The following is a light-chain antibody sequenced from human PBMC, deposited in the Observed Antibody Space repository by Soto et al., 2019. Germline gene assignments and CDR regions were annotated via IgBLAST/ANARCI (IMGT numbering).Light chain of an antibody. CDR2: GAS. CDR1: QSISSY. J-gene: IGKJ5*01. CDR3: QQSYST. V-gene: IGKV3-20*01. Sequence: EIVLTQSPGDLSLSPGEGATLSCRASQSISSYLAWYQQKPGRPPRLLIYGASSRATGIPERFSGSGSGTDFALTISRLEPEDFATYYCQQSYSTFGQGTRLEIK.